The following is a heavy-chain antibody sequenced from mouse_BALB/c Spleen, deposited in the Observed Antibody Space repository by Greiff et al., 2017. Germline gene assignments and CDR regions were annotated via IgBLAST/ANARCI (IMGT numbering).Heavy chain of an antibody. CDR1: GFSLTSYG. V-gene: IGHV2-9*02. CDR2: LWAGGST. D-gene: IGHD1-2*01. CDR3: ARASLLLYYFDY. Sequence: QVQLKESGPGLVAPSQSLSITCTVSGFSLTSYGVHWVRQPPGKGLEWLGVLWAGGSTNYNSALMSRLSISKDNSKSQVFLKMNSLQTDDTAMYYCARASLLLYYFDYWGQGTTLTVSS. J-gene: IGHJ2*01.